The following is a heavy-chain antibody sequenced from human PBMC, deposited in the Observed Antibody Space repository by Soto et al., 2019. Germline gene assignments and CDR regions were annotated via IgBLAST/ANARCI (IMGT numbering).Heavy chain of an antibody. Sequence: QVHLVQSGAEVKKPGSSVKVSCKAAGGTFSTYTLIWVRQAPGQGLEWMGRIIPMLTVRNSAQKFQGRVTLTADKSTCTSFMELTSLRSDVTAVYYCSIGSWSAETFDVWGQGTMVTVSS. V-gene: IGHV1-69*02. CDR1: GGTFSTYT. CDR3: SIGSWSAETFDV. D-gene: IGHD2-2*01. J-gene: IGHJ3*01. CDR2: IIPMLTVR.